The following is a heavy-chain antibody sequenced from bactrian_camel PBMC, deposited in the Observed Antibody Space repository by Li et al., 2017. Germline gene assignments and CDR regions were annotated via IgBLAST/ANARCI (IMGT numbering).Heavy chain of an antibody. D-gene: IGHD3*01. Sequence: HVQLVESGGGSVQAGGSLRLSCVASGDTNKIWCMGWFRQVPGKEREGVASIDSDGSLSYADSVKGRFTVSLDNAEKTLYLQMNSLKPEDTAMYYCAVDSIITLIQAHAVPEYTYKGQGTQVTVS. V-gene: IGHV3S57*01. J-gene: IGHJ4*01. CDR2: IDSDGSL. CDR3: AVDSIITLIQAHAVPEYTY. CDR1: GDTNKIWC.